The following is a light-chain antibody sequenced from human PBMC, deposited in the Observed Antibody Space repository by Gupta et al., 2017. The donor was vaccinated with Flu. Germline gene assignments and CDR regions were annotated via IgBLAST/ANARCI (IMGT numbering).Light chain of an antibody. CDR2: GAS. CDR1: QSLSSSY. CDR3: QQYGHSPPLT. V-gene: IGKV3-20*01. J-gene: IGKJ4*01. Sequence: EIVFTPSPGLLSLSPGERATLTCRASQSLSSSYLDWYQQKPGQAPRLLIYGASSRATGIPDRVSCSGSGTDFTLTINRLQPEDLAVYYCQQYGHSPPLTFGGGTKVEIK.